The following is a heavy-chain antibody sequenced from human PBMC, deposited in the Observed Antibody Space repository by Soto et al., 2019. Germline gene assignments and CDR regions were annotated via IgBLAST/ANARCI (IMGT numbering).Heavy chain of an antibody. D-gene: IGHD6-13*01. J-gene: IGHJ5*02. V-gene: IGHV4-4*07. CDR1: GASMNSYH. CDR2: IHSSGST. CDR3: ARDQGVAAAGITWFDP. Sequence: SETLSLTCTVSGASMNSYHWSWIRQPAGKGLEWIGHIHSSGSTNYNPSLKSRVTMSVDTSKNQFSLWLMSLTAADTAVYYCARDQGVAAAGITWFDPWGQGSLVTVSS.